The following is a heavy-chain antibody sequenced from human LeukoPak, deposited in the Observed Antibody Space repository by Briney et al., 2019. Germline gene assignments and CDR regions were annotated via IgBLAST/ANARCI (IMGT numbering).Heavy chain of an antibody. CDR2: IRYDGSNK. CDR3: AKAGRAPRGALDY. CDR1: GFTFSSYG. V-gene: IGHV3-30*02. Sequence: GGSLRLSCAASGFTFSSYGMHWVRQAPGKGLEWVAFIRYDGSNKYYADSVKGRFTISRDNSKNTLYLQMNSLRAEDTAVYYCAKAGRAPRGALDYWGQGTLVTVSS. J-gene: IGHJ4*02. D-gene: IGHD1-14*01.